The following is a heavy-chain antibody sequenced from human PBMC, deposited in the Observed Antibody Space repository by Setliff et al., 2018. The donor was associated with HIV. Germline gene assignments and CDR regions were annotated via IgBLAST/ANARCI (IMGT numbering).Heavy chain of an antibody. CDR3: VKAGDPTGFFYFYLDV. J-gene: IGHJ6*03. Sequence: PGGSLRLSCIASGFTVTDHGMHWVRQTPGKGLEWVAFLRYDGTTRYHADSVKGRFTISRDNSKNTLYLQMSRLRNEDTAAYYCVKAGDPTGFFYFYLDVWGKGTSVTVSS. CDR2: LRYDGTTR. D-gene: IGHD2-21*02. CDR1: GFTVTDHG. V-gene: IGHV3-30*02.